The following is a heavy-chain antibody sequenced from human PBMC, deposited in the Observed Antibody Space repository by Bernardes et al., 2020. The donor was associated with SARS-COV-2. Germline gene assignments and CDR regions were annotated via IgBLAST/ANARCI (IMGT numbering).Heavy chain of an antibody. D-gene: IGHD1-1*01. CDR3: ARGTLTSRGTYYFDY. CDR2: LYPSGST. Sequence: SETLSLTCAVSVGSISSDENSWSWIRHPPGKGLEWISYLYPSGSTYYNPSLKSPVTISLDRSKTHFSLNLSSVSAADTAMYYCARGTLTSRGTYYFDYWGQGTMGTV. J-gene: IGHJ4*02. V-gene: IGHV4-30-2*01. CDR1: VGSISSDENS.